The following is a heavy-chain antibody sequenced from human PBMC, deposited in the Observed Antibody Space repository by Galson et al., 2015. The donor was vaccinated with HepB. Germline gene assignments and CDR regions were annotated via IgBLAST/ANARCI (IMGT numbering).Heavy chain of an antibody. V-gene: IGHV1-46*01. CDR2: INPSGGST. J-gene: IGHJ3*02. Sequence: SVKVSCKASGYTFTSYYMHWVRQAPGQGLEWMGIINPSGGSTSYAQKFQGRVTMTRDTSTSTVYMELSSLRSEDTAVYYCAREISGFGEVSAFDIWGQGTMVTVSS. CDR3: AREISGFGEVSAFDI. CDR1: GYTFTSYY. D-gene: IGHD3-10*01.